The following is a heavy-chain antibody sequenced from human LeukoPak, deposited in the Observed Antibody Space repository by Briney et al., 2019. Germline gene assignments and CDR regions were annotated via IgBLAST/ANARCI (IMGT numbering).Heavy chain of an antibody. CDR3: ARDREDIVVVPDYYYYGMDV. Sequence: GASVTLSRTASGYSFTGYYIHWVRQAPGQGLEWVGRISPNSGGTNYAQKFQGRVTMTRDTSISTAYMVVRSLRSDDTAVYYCARDREDIVVVPDYYYYGMDVWGQGTTVTVSS. J-gene: IGHJ6*02. D-gene: IGHD2-2*01. CDR2: ISPNSGGT. V-gene: IGHV1-2*06. CDR1: GYSFTGYY.